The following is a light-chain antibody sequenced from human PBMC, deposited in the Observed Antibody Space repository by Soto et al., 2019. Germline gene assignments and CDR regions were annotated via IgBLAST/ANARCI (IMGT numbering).Light chain of an antibody. CDR2: GAS. Sequence: EIVMTQSPATLSVSTGERATLPCRASQSVSSNLAWYQQKPGQAPRLLIYGASTRATGIPARFSGSGSGTEFTLTISSLQPEDFASYYCQLSFSTPPPFAQGTKVDI. CDR3: QLSFSTPPP. J-gene: IGKJ1*01. CDR1: QSVSSN. V-gene: IGKV3-15*01.